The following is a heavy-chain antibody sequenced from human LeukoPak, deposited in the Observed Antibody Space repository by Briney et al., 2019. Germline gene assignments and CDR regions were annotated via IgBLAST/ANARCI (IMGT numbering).Heavy chain of an antibody. CDR3: ARGYCDSSGYYYKGRDAFDI. CDR1: GFTFSSYS. D-gene: IGHD3-22*01. CDR2: INSSSSYI. J-gene: IGHJ3*02. V-gene: IGHV3-21*01. Sequence: GGSLRLSCAASGFTFSSYSMNWVRQAPGKGLEWVSSINSSSSYIYYADSVKGRFTISRDNAKNSLYLQMNSLRAEDTAVYYCARGYCDSSGYYYKGRDAFDIWGQGTMVTVSS.